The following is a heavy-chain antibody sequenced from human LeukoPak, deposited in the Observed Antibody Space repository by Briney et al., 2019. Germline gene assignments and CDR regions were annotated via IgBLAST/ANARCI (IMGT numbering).Heavy chain of an antibody. CDR1: GFTFSSYA. D-gene: IGHD5-18*01. Sequence: GGSLRLSCAASGFTFSSYAMSWVRQAPAKGLEWVSTISNSDDNTYYADSVKGRFTISRDNSKNTLYLQMNSLTAEDTAVYYCARESGYSYGFDYWGQGTLVTVSS. CDR2: ISNSDDNT. J-gene: IGHJ4*02. V-gene: IGHV3-23*01. CDR3: ARESGYSYGFDY.